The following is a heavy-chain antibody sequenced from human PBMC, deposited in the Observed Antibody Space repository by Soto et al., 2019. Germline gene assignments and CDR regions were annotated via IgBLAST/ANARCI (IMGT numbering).Heavy chain of an antibody. V-gene: IGHV3-74*01. CDR1: GFTFSSYW. CDR2: INSDGSNT. J-gene: IGHJ2*01. CDR3: ARGGVGWYCDL. Sequence: EVQLVESGGGLVQPGGSLRLSCAASGFTFSSYWMHWVRQAPGKGLVWVSRINSDGSNTNYADSVKGRFTISRDNAKNRWYLQLNGLRAVDQVVYYCARGGVGWYCDLWGRGTLVTVSS. D-gene: IGHD2-8*01.